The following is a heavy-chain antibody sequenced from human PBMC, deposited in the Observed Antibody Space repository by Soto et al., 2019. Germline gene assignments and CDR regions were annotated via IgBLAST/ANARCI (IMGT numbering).Heavy chain of an antibody. CDR3: ARDGRSRDGYNYWFDP. CDR2: ISSSSSYI. D-gene: IGHD5-12*01. Sequence: PGWSLRLSCAASGFTFSSYSMNWVRQAPGKGLEWVSSISSSSSYIYYADSVKGRFTISRDNAKNSLYLQMNSLRAEDTAVYYCARDGRSRDGYNYWFDPWGQGTLVTVSS. J-gene: IGHJ5*02. CDR1: GFTFSSYS. V-gene: IGHV3-21*01.